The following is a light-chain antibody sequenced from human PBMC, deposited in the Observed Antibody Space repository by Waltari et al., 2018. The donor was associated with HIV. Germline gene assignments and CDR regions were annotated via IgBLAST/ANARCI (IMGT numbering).Light chain of an antibody. CDR1: QSLSSN. CDR2: GAS. J-gene: IGKJ1*01. CDR3: QQYNNWPRT. Sequence: EVVMAQSPATLSVSPGERATLSCRASQSLSSNLAWYHQRPGQAPRLLIYGASTRATGIPARFSGGGSGTEFTLTISSPQSEDFGVYYCQQYNNWPRTFDQGP. V-gene: IGKV3-15*01.